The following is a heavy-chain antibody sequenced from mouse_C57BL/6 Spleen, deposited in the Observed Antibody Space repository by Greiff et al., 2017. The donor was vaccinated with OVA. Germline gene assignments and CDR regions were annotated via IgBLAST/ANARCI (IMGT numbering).Heavy chain of an antibody. CDR2: IDPETGGT. Sequence: QVQLKESGAELVRPGASVTLSCKASGYTFTDYEMHWVKQTPVHGLEWIGAIDPETGGTAYNQKFKGKAILTADKSSSTAYMELRSLTSEDSAVYYCTRGAVVATGFDYWGQGTTLTVSS. D-gene: IGHD1-1*01. J-gene: IGHJ2*01. V-gene: IGHV1-15*01. CDR3: TRGAVVATGFDY. CDR1: GYTFTDYE.